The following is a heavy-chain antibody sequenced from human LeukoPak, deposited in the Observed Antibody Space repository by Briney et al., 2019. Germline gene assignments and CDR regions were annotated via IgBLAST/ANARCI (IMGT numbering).Heavy chain of an antibody. J-gene: IGHJ6*03. CDR1: GYTFTSYD. CDR2: MNPNSGNT. D-gene: IGHD6-6*01. Sequence: GASVKVSCKASGYTFTSYDINWVRQATGQGLEWMGWMNPNSGNTGYAQKFQGRVTMTRNTSISTAYMELSSLRSEDTAVYYCATAAPYSSSWNYYYYMDVWGKGTTVTVSS. CDR3: ATAAPYSSSWNYYYYMDV. V-gene: IGHV1-8*01.